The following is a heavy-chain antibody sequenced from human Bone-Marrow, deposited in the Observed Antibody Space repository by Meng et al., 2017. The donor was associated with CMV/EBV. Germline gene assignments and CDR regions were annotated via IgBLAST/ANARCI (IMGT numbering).Heavy chain of an antibody. Sequence: GESLKISCAASGFTFSSYSMNWVRQAPGKGLEWVSSISSSSSYIYYADSVKGRFTISRDNAKNSLYLQMNSLRAEDTAVYYCASHLFYDSSGYYYVEGAFDIWGQGTMVTV. CDR3: ASHLFYDSSGYYYVEGAFDI. CDR1: GFTFSSYS. CDR2: ISSSSSYI. D-gene: IGHD3-22*01. V-gene: IGHV3-21*01. J-gene: IGHJ3*02.